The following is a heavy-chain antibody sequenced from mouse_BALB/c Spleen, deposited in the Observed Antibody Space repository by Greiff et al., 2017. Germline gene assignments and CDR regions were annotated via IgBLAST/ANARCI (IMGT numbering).Heavy chain of an antibody. CDR1: GFTFSSFG. J-gene: IGHJ2*01. CDR2: ISSGSSTI. Sequence: EVKLMESGGGLVQPGGSRKLSCAASGFTFSSFGMHWVRQAPEKGLEWVAYISSGSSTIYYADTVKGRFTISRDNPKNTLFLQMTSLRSEDTAMYYCASGTTGYWGQGTTLTVAS. V-gene: IGHV5-17*02. D-gene: IGHD1-1*01. CDR3: ASGTTGY.